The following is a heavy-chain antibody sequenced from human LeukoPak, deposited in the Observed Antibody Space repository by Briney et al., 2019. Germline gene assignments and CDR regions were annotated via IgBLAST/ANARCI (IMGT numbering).Heavy chain of an antibody. CDR1: GGSISSYY. CDR3: ARGMAAAYDYNWFDP. V-gene: IGHV4-4*07. J-gene: IGHJ5*02. CDR2: IYASGTT. Sequence: PSETLSLTCTVSGGSISSYYWSWIRQPAGKGLEWIGRIYASGTTRYNPSLKSRVTMSVDTSKNQFSLKLSSVTAADTAVYFCARGMAAAYDYNWFDPWGQGILVSVSS. D-gene: IGHD5-12*01.